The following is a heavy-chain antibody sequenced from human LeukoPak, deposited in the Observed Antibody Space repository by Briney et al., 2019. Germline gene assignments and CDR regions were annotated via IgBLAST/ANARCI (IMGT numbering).Heavy chain of an antibody. CDR1: GGSISSSSYY. D-gene: IGHD6-13*01. J-gene: IGHJ4*02. CDR2: IYYSGST. Sequence: PSETLSLTCTVSGGSISSSSYYWGWLRQPPGTGLEWIGSIYYSGSTYYNPSLKSRVTISVDTSKNQFSLKLSFVTAADTAVYYCARHRKIAAPLDYWGQGTLVTVSS. CDR3: ARHRKIAAPLDY. V-gene: IGHV4-39*01.